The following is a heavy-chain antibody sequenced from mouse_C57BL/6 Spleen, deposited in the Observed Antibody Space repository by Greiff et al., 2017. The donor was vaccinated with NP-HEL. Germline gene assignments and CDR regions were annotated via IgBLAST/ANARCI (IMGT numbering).Heavy chain of an antibody. CDR1: GYTFTDYN. Sequence: EVQLQQSGPELVKPGASVKIPCKASGYTFTDYNMDWVKQSHGKSLEWIGDINPNNGGTIYNQKFKGKATLTVDNSSSTAYMELRSLTSEDTAVYYCARRTGFSWFAYWGQGTLVTVSA. CDR2: INPNNGGT. D-gene: IGHD4-1*01. J-gene: IGHJ3*01. CDR3: ARRTGFSWFAY. V-gene: IGHV1-18*01.